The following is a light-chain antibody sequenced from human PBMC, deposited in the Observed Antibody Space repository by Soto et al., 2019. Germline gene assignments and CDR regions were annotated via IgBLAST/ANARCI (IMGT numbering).Light chain of an antibody. CDR2: GAS. J-gene: IGKJ2*01. Sequence: EIVLTQSPGALSLSPGERATLSCRASQSVSSRYLVWYQQKPGQAPRLLIYGASSRATGIPDRFSGSGSGTDFTLTISRLEPEDFAVYYCQQYGSSPYTFGQGTKLDIK. V-gene: IGKV3-20*01. CDR1: QSVSSRY. CDR3: QQYGSSPYT.